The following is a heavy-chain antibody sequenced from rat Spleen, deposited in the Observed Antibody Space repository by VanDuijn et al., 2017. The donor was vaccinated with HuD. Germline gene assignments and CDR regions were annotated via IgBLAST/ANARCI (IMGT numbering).Heavy chain of an antibody. D-gene: IGHD5-1*01. J-gene: IGHJ2*01. CDR3: TRVGSSVDY. CDR1: GFTFSSYG. Sequence: AVQLVESGGGLVQPGKSLKLSCSASGFTFSSYGMHWIRQAPGMGLDWVAYIGSNSVTVYADAVKERFTISRDNARNTLYLQLNSLRSEDTAIYYCTRVGSSVDYWGQGVMVTVSS. V-gene: IGHV5-62*01. CDR2: IGSNSVT.